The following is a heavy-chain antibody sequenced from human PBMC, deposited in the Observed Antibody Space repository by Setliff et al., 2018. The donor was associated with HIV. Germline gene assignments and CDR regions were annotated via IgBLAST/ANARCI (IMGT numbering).Heavy chain of an antibody. Sequence: GGSLRLSCATSGFAFSNYIMHWVRQAPGKGLEWLAVTSFRGTSEYYAGSVKGRFTISTDNSRGTVYLQMDSLRPEDTAVYYCARETPDYNDSPCGFDFWGQGTMVTVSS. D-gene: IGHD4-17*01. V-gene: IGHV3-30*04. CDR3: ARETPDYNDSPCGFDF. CDR1: GFAFSNYI. J-gene: IGHJ3*01. CDR2: TSFRGTSE.